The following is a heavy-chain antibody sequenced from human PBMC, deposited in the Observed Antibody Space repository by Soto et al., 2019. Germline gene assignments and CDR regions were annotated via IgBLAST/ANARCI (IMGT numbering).Heavy chain of an antibody. CDR3: ASLDYYDSSGDHAFDI. D-gene: IGHD3-22*01. Sequence: QVQLVQSGAEVKKPGSSVKVSCKASGGTFSSSAISWVRQAPGQGLEWMGGIIPIFGTANYAQKFQGRVTITADESPSTADMELRSRRSEETAVYYCASLDYYDSSGDHAFDIWGQGTMVTVSS. CDR1: GGTFSSSA. J-gene: IGHJ3*02. CDR2: IIPIFGTA. V-gene: IGHV1-69*01.